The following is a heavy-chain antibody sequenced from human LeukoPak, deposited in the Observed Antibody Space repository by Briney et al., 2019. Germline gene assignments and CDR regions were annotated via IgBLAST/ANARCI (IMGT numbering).Heavy chain of an antibody. D-gene: IGHD3-22*01. CDR2: ISAYNGNT. J-gene: IGHJ4*02. V-gene: IGHV1-18*01. Sequence: ASVKVSCKASGYTFTSYGISWVRQAPGQGLEWMGWISAYNGNTNYAQKLQGRVTMTTDTSTSTAYMELRSLRSDDTAVYYCARVGVRYYDSSGPGDYWGQGTLVTVSS. CDR3: ARVGVRYYDSSGPGDY. CDR1: GYTFTSYG.